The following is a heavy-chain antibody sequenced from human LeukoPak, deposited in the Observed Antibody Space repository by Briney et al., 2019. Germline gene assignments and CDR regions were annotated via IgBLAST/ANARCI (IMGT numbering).Heavy chain of an antibody. CDR2: IKQDGSEK. D-gene: IGHD3-22*01. J-gene: IGHJ3*02. CDR1: GFTFSSYW. CDR3: ARDQGYDSSGSIGAFDI. Sequence: GGSLRLSCAASGFTFSSYWMSWVRQAPGKGLEWVANIKQDGSEKYYVDSVKGRFTISRDNAKNSLYLQMNSLRAEDTAVYYCARDQGYDSSGSIGAFDIWGQGTMVTVSS. V-gene: IGHV3-7*01.